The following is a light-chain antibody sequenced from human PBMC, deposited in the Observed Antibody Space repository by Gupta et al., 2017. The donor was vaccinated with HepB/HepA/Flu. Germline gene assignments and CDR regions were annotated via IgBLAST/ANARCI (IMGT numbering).Light chain of an antibody. CDR2: LGS. CDR3: RQALQTPLT. V-gene: IGKV2-28*01. Sequence: DIVMTQSPLSLPVTPGEPASISCRSSQSLLHSNAYNYLDWYLQKPGQSPQLPIYLGSNLASVVPDRFSGSGSGTDFTLKISRVEAEDVGVYYCRQALQTPLTFGQGTLLEIK. CDR1: QSLLHSNAYNY. J-gene: IGKJ5*01.